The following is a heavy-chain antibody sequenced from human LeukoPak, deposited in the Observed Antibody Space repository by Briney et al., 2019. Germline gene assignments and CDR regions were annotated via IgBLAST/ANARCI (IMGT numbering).Heavy chain of an antibody. CDR1: GFTFDDYA. CDR2: ISWNSGSI. Sequence: GRSLRLSCAASGFTFDDYAMHWVRQAPGKGLEWVSGISWNSGSIGYADSVKGRFTISRDNAKNSLYLQMNSLRAEDTALYYCAKSQWELLGGVDYWAQGTLVTVSS. J-gene: IGHJ4*02. V-gene: IGHV3-9*01. CDR3: AKSQWELLGGVDY. D-gene: IGHD1-26*01.